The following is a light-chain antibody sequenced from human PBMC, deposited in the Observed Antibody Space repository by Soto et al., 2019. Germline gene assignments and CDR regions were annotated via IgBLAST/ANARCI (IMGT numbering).Light chain of an antibody. CDR1: QSISNL. J-gene: IGKJ1*01. Sequence: DIKMTQSPSTLSASVGDRVTITCRASQSISNLLAWYQQKPGKAPSLLIYKASSLQSGVPSRFSGSASGTEFRLTISSLQPDDFASYYCHQYYSYPWMFGQGTKVEIK. CDR3: HQYYSYPWM. CDR2: KAS. V-gene: IGKV1-5*03.